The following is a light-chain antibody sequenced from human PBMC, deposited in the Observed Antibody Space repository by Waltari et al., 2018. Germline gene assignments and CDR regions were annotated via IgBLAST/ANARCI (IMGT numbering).Light chain of an antibody. J-gene: IGKJ4*01. CDR1: QSIANN. CDR3: QQYSTWPRVT. V-gene: IGKV3-15*01. CDR2: GAS. Sequence: EIVMTQSPATLSVSPGERASLPCRASQSIANNFAWYQQKPGQPLRLLIYGASNRATDIPARFSASASGRDFTLTISSLQSEDFVVYYCQQYSTWPRVTFGGGTKVEIK.